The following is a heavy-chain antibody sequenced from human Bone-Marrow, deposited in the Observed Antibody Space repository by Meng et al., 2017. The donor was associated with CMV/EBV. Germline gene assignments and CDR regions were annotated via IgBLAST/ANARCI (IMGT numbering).Heavy chain of an antibody. CDR3: ARGTYYYDSCGLNWFDP. D-gene: IGHD3-22*01. CDR1: GFTFDDYG. J-gene: IGHJ5*02. CDR2: INWNGGST. Sequence: GESLKISCAASGFTFDDYGMSWVRQAPGKGLEWVSGINWNGGSTGYADSVKGRFTISRDNAKNSLYLQMNSLRAEDTALYYCARGTYYYDSCGLNWFDPWGQGTLVTVSS. V-gene: IGHV3-20*04.